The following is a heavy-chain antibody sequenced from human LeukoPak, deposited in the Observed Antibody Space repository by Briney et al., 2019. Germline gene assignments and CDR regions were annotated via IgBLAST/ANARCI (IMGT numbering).Heavy chain of an antibody. J-gene: IGHJ4*02. CDR1: GFTFSSYA. V-gene: IGHV3-23*01. CDR2: ISNSGGRT. Sequence: PGGSLRLSCAASGFTFSSYAMSWVRQAPGKGLEWVSAISNSGGRTYYADPVKGRFTISRDNSKNTLYLQMNSLRAEDTAVYYCANNWNLDYWGQGTLVTVSS. CDR3: ANNWNLDY. D-gene: IGHD1-20*01.